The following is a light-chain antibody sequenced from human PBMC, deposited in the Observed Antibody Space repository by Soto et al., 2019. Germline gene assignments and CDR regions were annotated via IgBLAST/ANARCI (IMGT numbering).Light chain of an antibody. J-gene: IGKJ3*01. Sequence: DMQMTQSPSSLSASVGDRVTITCQASQDISNYLNWCHQIPGKAPKLLIYDASNLEAGVPSRFSGRGFGTKFTLTISSLQPEDSGMYYCQQYDSLASFGPGTRLDFK. CDR3: QQYDSLAS. V-gene: IGKV1-33*01. CDR2: DAS. CDR1: QDISNY.